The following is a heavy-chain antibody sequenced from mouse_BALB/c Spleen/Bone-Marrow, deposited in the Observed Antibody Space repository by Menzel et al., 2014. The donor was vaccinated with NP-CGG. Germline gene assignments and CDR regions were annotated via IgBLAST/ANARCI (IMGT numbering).Heavy chain of an antibody. V-gene: IGHV3-8*02. D-gene: IGHD2-1*01. Sequence: EVQLQQSGPSLVKPSQTLSLPCSVTGDSIXSGYWNWIRKLPGNKLEYMGYISYSGSTYYYPSLKSRISITRDTSKNQYYLQLNSVTTEDTATYYCARSDGNYAMDYWGQGTSVTVSS. CDR1: GDSIXSGY. J-gene: IGHJ4*01. CDR3: ARSDGNYAMDY. CDR2: ISYSGST.